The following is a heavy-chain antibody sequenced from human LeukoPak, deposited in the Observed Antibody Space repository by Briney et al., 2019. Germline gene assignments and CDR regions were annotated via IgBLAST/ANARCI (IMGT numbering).Heavy chain of an antibody. CDR2: IYYSGST. CDR1: GGSISSYY. Sequence: PSETLSLTCTVSGGSISSYYWSWIRQPPGKGLEWIVYIYYSGSTNYNPSLKSRVTISVDTSKNHFSLKLSSVTAADTAVYYCARYGSDAFDIWGQGTMVTVSS. CDR3: ARYGSDAFDI. V-gene: IGHV4-59*01. D-gene: IGHD3-10*01. J-gene: IGHJ3*02.